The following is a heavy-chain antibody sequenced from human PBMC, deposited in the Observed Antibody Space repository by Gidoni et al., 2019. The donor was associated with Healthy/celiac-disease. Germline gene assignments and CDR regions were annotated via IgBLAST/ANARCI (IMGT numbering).Heavy chain of an antibody. CDR3: ARPPPQTTVTPSIVHY. V-gene: IGHV3-30*01. Sequence: QVQLVESGGGVVQPVRSLRLSCAASGFTFSSYAMHWVRQAPGKGLEWVAVISYDGSNKYYADSVKGRFTISRDNSKNTLYLQMNSLRAEDTAVYYCARPPPQTTVTPSIVHYWGQGTLVTVSS. D-gene: IGHD4-17*01. CDR1: GFTFSSYA. J-gene: IGHJ4*02. CDR2: ISYDGSNK.